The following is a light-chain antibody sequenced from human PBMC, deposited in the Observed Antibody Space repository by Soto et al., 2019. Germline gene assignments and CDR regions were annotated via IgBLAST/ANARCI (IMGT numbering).Light chain of an antibody. CDR2: EGS. Sequence: QSLIAQSASVSGSPGQSITIPCTGSNSDVGNYNLVSWYQQHPGEAPKLMIYEGSKRPSGVSNRFSGSKSGNTASLTISGLQAEDEADYFCCSYAGSSTYVFGTGTKVTVL. J-gene: IGLJ1*01. V-gene: IGLV2-23*01. CDR3: CSYAGSSTYV. CDR1: NSDVGNYNL.